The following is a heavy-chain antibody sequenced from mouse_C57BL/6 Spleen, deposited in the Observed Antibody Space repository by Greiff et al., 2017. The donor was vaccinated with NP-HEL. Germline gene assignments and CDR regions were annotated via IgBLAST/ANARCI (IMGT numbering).Heavy chain of an antibody. CDR1: GYTFTSYW. Sequence: VQLQQSGAELVRPGSSVKLSCKASGYTFTSYWMHWVKQRPIQGLEWIGNIDPSDSETHYNQKFKDKATLTVDKSSSTAYMQLSSLTSEDSAVDDCSRSDYGGPGFACGGQGALVTVYA. V-gene: IGHV1-52*01. CDR3: SRSDYGGPGFAC. J-gene: IGHJ3*01. D-gene: IGHD2-4*01. CDR2: IDPSDSET.